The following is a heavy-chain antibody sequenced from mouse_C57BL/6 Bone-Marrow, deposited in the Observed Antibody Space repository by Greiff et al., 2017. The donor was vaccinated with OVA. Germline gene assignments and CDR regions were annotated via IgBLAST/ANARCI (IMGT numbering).Heavy chain of an antibody. CDR3: ARSHYGSSHWYFDV. CDR1: GFTFSSYT. Sequence: EVQLVESGGGLVKPGGSLKLSCAASGFTFSSYTMSWVRQTPEKRLEWVATISGGGGNTYYPDSVKGRFTISRDNAKNTLYLQMSSLRSEDTALYYCARSHYGSSHWYFDVWGTGTTVTVSS. J-gene: IGHJ1*03. V-gene: IGHV5-9*01. D-gene: IGHD1-1*01. CDR2: ISGGGGNT.